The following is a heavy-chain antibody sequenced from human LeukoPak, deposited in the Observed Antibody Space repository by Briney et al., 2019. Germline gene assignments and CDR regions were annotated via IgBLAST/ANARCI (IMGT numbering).Heavy chain of an antibody. J-gene: IGHJ3*02. Sequence: PGGSLRLSCAASRFTFSNYAMSWVRQAPGKGLEWVSAISGSGDARYYPDSVKGRFTISRDNSKNTLYLQMNSLRAVDTAVYYCAIEGNCSSTGCHNGAFDIWGQGTMITVSS. CDR2: ISGSGDAR. D-gene: IGHD2-2*02. V-gene: IGHV3-23*01. CDR3: AIEGNCSSTGCHNGAFDI. CDR1: RFTFSNYA.